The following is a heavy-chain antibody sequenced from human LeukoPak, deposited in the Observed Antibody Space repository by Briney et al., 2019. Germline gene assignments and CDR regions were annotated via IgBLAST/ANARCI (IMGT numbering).Heavy chain of an antibody. CDR1: GFIVSNSY. Sequence: GGSLRLSCAASGFIVSNSYMSWVRQAPGKGLEYVSVIFSGGDTYYADSVKGRFTISRDNSKNTLYLQMNSLRAEDTAVYYCAKSDLTMVRGVFDYWGQGTLVTVSS. D-gene: IGHD3-10*01. CDR3: AKSDLTMVRGVFDY. J-gene: IGHJ4*02. V-gene: IGHV3-53*01. CDR2: IFSGGDT.